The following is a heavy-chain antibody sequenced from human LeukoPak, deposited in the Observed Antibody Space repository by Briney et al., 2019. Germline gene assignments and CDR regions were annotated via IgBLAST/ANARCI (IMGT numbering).Heavy chain of an antibody. J-gene: IGHJ5*02. CDR3: AKTLGYYDA. CDR1: GFTFSNYA. D-gene: IGHD2-15*01. CDR2: IWRADDKT. V-gene: IGHV3-23*01. Sequence: GGSLRLSCVASGFTFSNYAMTWVRQAPGKGLEVVSGIWRADDKTVYGDAVKGRFTISRDNSKNTLYLQMNSLRADDTAVYYCAKTLGYYDAWGQGALVTVSS.